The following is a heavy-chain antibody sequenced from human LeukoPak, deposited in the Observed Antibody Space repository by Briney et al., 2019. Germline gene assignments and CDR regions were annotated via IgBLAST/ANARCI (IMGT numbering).Heavy chain of an antibody. J-gene: IGHJ4*02. Sequence: GASVKVSCKASGYTFTSYGISWVRQAPGQGLEWMGWISAYNGNTNYAQKLQGRVTMTTDTSTSTAYMELRSLRSDDTAVYYCARDIRGTEYQLPNTPGYWGQGTLVTVSS. CDR3: ARDIRGTEYQLPNTPGY. CDR1: GYTFTSYG. V-gene: IGHV1-18*01. D-gene: IGHD2-2*01. CDR2: ISAYNGNT.